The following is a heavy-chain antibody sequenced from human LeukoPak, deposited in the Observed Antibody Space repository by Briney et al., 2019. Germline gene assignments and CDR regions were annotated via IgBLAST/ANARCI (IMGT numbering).Heavy chain of an antibody. Sequence: ASVTVSCTASGYTFTSYDINWVRQATGQGLEWLGWMNPNSGNTGFAQDFQGRVTMTRNTSISTAYMELSSLRSEDTAVYYCARGRVSRYQLWNYRYYDYWGQGTLVTVSS. V-gene: IGHV1-8*01. CDR3: ARGRVSRYQLWNYRYYDY. CDR1: GYTFTSYD. D-gene: IGHD1-1*01. CDR2: MNPNSGNT. J-gene: IGHJ4*02.